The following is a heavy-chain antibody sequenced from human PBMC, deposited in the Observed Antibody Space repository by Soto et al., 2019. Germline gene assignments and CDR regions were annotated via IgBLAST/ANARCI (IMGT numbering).Heavy chain of an antibody. CDR3: AREHPGEWELPVNSARGYYYYYGMDV. CDR1: GYTFTSYG. CDR2: ISAYNGNT. J-gene: IGHJ6*02. V-gene: IGHV1-18*01. Sequence: ASVKVSCKASGYTFTSYGISWVRQAPGQGLEWMGWISAYNGNTNYAQKLQGRVTMTTDTSTSTAYMELRSLRSDDTAVYYCAREHPGEWELPVNSARGYYYYYGMDVWGQGTTVTVSS. D-gene: IGHD1-26*01.